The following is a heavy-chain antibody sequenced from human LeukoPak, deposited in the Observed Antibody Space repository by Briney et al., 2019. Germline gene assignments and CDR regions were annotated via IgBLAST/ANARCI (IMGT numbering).Heavy chain of an antibody. Sequence: GGSLRLSCAASGLTFSSAWMNWVRQAPGKGLEWVGRIKSETDGGTTDYAAPVKGTFTISRGDSENTLYLQMNSLKTEDTAVYYCTRRSSAAGRQYFDYWGQGTLVTVSS. CDR1: GLTFSSAW. CDR3: TRRSSAAGRQYFDY. CDR2: IKSETDGGTT. J-gene: IGHJ4*02. D-gene: IGHD6-13*01. V-gene: IGHV3-15*07.